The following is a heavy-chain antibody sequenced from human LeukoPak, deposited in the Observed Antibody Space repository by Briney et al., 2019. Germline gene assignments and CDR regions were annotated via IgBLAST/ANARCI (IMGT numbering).Heavy chain of an antibody. Sequence: PGGSVRLSCAASGFTFSSYGMHWVRQAPGKGLEWVAFIRYDGSNKYYADSVKGRFTISRDNSENTVYLQLNSLGADDTAIYYCAKEGYYFMDVWGKGTTVTISS. J-gene: IGHJ6*03. CDR1: GFTFSSYG. V-gene: IGHV3-30*02. CDR2: IRYDGSNK. CDR3: AKEGYYFMDV.